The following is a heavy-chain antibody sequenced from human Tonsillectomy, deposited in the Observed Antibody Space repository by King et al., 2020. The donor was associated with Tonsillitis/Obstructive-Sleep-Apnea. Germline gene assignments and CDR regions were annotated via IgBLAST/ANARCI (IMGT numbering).Heavy chain of an antibody. CDR1: GFSFDDYT. CDR2: ISWDGGSA. V-gene: IGHV3-43*01. D-gene: IGHD4-11*01. Sequence: VQLVESGGVVVQPGGSLRLSCAASGFSFDDYTMHWVRQAPGKGLEWVSLISWDGGSAYYADSVKGRFTISRDKRKNSLYLQMNSLRTEDTALYYCAKGPEYSNLYYSMDVWGKGTTVTVSS. J-gene: IGHJ6*03. CDR3: AKGPEYSNLYYSMDV.